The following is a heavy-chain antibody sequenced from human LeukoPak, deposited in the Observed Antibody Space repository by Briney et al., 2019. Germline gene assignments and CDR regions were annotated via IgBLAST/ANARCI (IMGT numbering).Heavy chain of an antibody. V-gene: IGHV4-59*01. D-gene: IGHD3-3*01. CDR2: IYYSGST. CDR1: GGSISSYY. CDR3: ARERSTIFGVVESMDV. J-gene: IGHJ6*04. Sequence: SETLSLXCTVSGGSISSYYWSWIRQPPGKGLEWIGYIYYSGSTNYNPSLKSRVTISVDTSKNQFSLKLSSVTAADTAVYYCARERSTIFGVVESMDVWGKGTTVTVSS.